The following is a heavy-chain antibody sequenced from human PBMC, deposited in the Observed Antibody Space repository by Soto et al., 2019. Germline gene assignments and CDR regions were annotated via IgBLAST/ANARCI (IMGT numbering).Heavy chain of an antibody. CDR2: MNPNTGNS. CDR1: GYTFTSYD. D-gene: IGHD1-1*01. J-gene: IGHJ4*02. Sequence: ASVKVSCKASGYTFTSYDIYWVRQATGQGLEWMGWMNPNTGNSGYAQKFQGRVTMTSDTSISTAHMELSSLRSEDTAVYYCARRAETNGWNGFGADKYYFDFWGQGTLVTV. V-gene: IGHV1-8*01. CDR3: ARRAETNGWNGFGADKYYFDF.